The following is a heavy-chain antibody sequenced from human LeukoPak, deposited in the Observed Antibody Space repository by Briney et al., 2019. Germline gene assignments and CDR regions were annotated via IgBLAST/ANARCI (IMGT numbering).Heavy chain of an antibody. CDR2: ISYDGSNK. CDR1: GFTFSSYA. V-gene: IGHV3-30-3*01. J-gene: IGHJ4*02. CDR3: ARKYDSSGFPLDY. Sequence: PGRSLRLSCAASGFTFSSYAMHWVRQAPGKGLEWVAVISYDGSNKYYADSVKGRFTISRDNSKNTLYLQMNSLRAEDTAVYFCARKYDSSGFPLDYWGQGTLVTVSS. D-gene: IGHD3-22*01.